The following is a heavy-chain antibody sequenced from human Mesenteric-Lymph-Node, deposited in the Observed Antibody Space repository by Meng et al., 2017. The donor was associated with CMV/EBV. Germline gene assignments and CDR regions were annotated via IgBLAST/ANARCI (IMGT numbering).Heavy chain of an antibody. D-gene: IGHD3-3*01. CDR1: GYTFTSYD. Sequence: ASVKVSCKASGYTFTSYDINWVRQATGQGLEWLGRILGEYAYPSDAQKFQGRVTMTTDTSTNTAYMELRSLTYDDTAVYYCARDLFVQDLGMDYWGQGTLVTVSS. J-gene: IGHJ1*01. CDR3: ARDLFVQDLGMDY. V-gene: IGHV1-18*01. CDR2: ILGEYAYP.